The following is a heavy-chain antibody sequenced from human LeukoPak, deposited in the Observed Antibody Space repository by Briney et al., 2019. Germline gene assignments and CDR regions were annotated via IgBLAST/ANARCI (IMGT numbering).Heavy chain of an antibody. V-gene: IGHV3-7*01. D-gene: IGHD1-26*01. CDR2: IKQDGSEK. J-gene: IGHJ6*02. CDR3: ARASTRIVGASYYYYGMDV. CDR1: GFTFSGYW. Sequence: GGSLRLSCAASGFTFSGYWMSWVRQAPGKGLEWVANIKQDGSEKYYVDSVKGRFTISRDNAKNSLYLQMNSLRAEDTAVYYCARASTRIVGASYYYYGMDVWGQGTTVTVSS.